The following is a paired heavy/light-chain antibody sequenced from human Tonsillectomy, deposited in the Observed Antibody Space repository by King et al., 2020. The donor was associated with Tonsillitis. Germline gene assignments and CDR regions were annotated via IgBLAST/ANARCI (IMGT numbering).Heavy chain of an antibody. Sequence: QVQLVQSGAEVKKPGSSVKVSCKASGGTFSKYAISWVRQAPGQGLEWMGGIIPILGTANYAQKFQGRVTITADESTSTAYMELSSLRSEDTAVYYCARDPRIIMLRGAGRQLRFDPWGQGTLVTVSS. D-gene: IGHD3-10*01. CDR1: GGTFSKYA. V-gene: IGHV1-69*01. J-gene: IGHJ5*02. CDR3: ARDPRIIMLRGAGRQLRFDP. CDR2: IIPILGTA.
Light chain of an antibody. CDR3: QQYDNLPRNT. Sequence: DIQMTQSPSSLSASVGDRVTITCQASQDISNFLNWYQQKPGKAPKLLIYDASNLETGVPSRFSGSGSGTDFNFTISSLQPEDIATYYCQQYDNLPRNTFGGGTKVEIK. V-gene: IGKV1-33*01. J-gene: IGKJ4*01. CDR2: DAS. CDR1: QDISNF.